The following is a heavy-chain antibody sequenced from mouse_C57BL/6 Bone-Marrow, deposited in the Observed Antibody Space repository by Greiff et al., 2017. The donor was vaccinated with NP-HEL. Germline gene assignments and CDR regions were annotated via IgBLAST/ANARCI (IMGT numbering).Heavy chain of an antibody. D-gene: IGHD3-3*01. CDR3: ARARGRPFAY. CDR1: GFTFSSYA. CDR2: ISDGGSYT. J-gene: IGHJ3*01. V-gene: IGHV5-4*01. Sequence: EVQLQESGGGLVKPGGSLKLSCAASGFTFSSYAMSWVRQTPEKRLEWVATISDGGSYTYYPDNVKGRFTISRDNAKNNLYLQMSHLKSEDTAMYYCARARGRPFAYWGQGTLVTVSA.